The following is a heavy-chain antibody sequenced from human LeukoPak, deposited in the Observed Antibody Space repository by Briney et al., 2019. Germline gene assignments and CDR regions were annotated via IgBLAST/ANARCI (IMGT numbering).Heavy chain of an antibody. CDR2: IKPDVSET. Sequence: GGSLRLSCAASGFTFSSYWMSWVRQAPGKGLEWVANIKPDVSETNYVDSVKGRFTISRDNAKNSLYLQMNSLRAESTAVYYGARDHPPGIPYFDYQYGMDVWGEGTTVTVSS. CDR1: GFTFSSYW. J-gene: IGHJ6*04. CDR3: ARDHPPGIPYFDYQYGMDV. D-gene: IGHD3-9*01. V-gene: IGHV3-7*03.